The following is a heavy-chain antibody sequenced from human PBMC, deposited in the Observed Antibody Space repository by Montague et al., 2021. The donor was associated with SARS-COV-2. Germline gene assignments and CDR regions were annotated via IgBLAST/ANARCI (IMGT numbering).Heavy chain of an antibody. J-gene: IGHJ6*02. CDR3: TSGRGGNYNVMDV. V-gene: IGHV6-1*01. CDR2: ILLRTKWYN. D-gene: IGHD3-16*01. CDR1: GDSVVELRRR. Sequence: CAISGDSVVELRRRSDEHTSALPTRFQFVCRILLRTKWYNDYAVSVRGRVTINPDTSKNQFSLQLNSVTPEDTAIYYCTSGRGGNYNVMDVWGQGTTVTVSS.